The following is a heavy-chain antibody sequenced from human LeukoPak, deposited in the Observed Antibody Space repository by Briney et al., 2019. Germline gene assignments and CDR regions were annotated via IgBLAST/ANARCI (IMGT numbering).Heavy chain of an antibody. Sequence: SETLSLTCTVSGGXISSYYWSWIRQPPGKGLEWIGYIYYSGSTNYNPSLKSRVTISVDTSKNQFSLKLSSVTAADTAVYYCARRTGRYDYWGQGTLVTVSS. V-gene: IGHV4-59*08. D-gene: IGHD7-27*01. CDR3: ARRTGRYDY. CDR2: IYYSGST. CDR1: GGXISSYY. J-gene: IGHJ4*02.